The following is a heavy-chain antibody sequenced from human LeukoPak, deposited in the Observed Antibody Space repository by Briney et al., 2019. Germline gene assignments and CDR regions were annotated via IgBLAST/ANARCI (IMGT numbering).Heavy chain of an antibody. J-gene: IGHJ5*02. CDR2: INPSGGST. D-gene: IGHD3-22*01. CDR1: GYTFTSYY. V-gene: IGHV1-46*01. Sequence: ASVKVSCKASGYTFTSYYMHWVRQAPGQGLEWMGIINPSGGSTSYAQKFQGRVTVTRDMSTSTVYMELSSLRSEDTAVYYCARDYSYYYDSSGPGAHNWLDPWGQGTLVTVSS. CDR3: ARDYSYYYDSSGPGAHNWLDP.